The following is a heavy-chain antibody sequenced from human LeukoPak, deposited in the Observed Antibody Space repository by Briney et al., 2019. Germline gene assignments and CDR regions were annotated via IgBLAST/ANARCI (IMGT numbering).Heavy chain of an antibody. J-gene: IGHJ4*02. D-gene: IGHD6-19*01. CDR1: GFTFDDYA. CDR2: ISGDGGST. Sequence: GGSLRLSCAASGFTFDDYAMHWVRQAPGKGLEWVSLISGDGGSTYYADSVKGRFTISRDNSKNSLYLQMNSLRTEDTALHYCAKDSIPVAGPVGNYWGQGTLVTVSS. CDR3: AKDSIPVAGPVGNY. V-gene: IGHV3-43*02.